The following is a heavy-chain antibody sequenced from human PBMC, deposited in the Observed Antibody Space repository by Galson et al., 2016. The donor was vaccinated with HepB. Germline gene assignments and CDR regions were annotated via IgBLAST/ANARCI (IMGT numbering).Heavy chain of an antibody. CDR3: ARGSTVTLAFGY. CDR1: GFTFSSNW. D-gene: IGHD4-17*01. V-gene: IGHV3-48*02. Sequence: SLRLSCAASGFTFSSNWMSWVRQAPGKGLEWVSYISSSSSTIYYADSVKGRFAISRDNAENSLYLQMNSLRDEDTAVYYCARGSTVTLAFGYWGQGTLVTVSS. J-gene: IGHJ4*02. CDR2: ISSSSSTI.